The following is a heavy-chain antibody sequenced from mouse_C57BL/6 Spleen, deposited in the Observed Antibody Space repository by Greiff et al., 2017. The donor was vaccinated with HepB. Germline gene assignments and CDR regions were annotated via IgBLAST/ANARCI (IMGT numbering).Heavy chain of an antibody. D-gene: IGHD2-4*01. CDR1: GYSITSGYY. Sequence: VQLQQSGPGLVKPSQSLSLTCSVTGYSITSGYYWNWIRQFPGNKLEWMGYISYDGSNNYNPSLKNRISITRDTSKNQFFLKLNSVTTEDTATYYCARDRDYDFYWGQGTRVTVSA. CDR2: ISYDGSN. J-gene: IGHJ3*01. CDR3: ARDRDYDFY. V-gene: IGHV3-6*01.